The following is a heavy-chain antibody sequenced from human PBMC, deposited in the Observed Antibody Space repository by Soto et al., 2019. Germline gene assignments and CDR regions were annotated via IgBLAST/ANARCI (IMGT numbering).Heavy chain of an antibody. CDR2: IYLGGST. CDR3: ARVGPWVPYYYDSSPYTFENWFDP. V-gene: IGHV4-38-2*01. CDR1: GYSISSGYY. Sequence: SSETLSLTCAVSGYSISSGYYWGWLRQPPGKGLEWIGSIYLGGSTYYNPSLNSRVTLSIDMTNNHVSLILNSVTAADTAVYYCARVGPWVPYYYDSSPYTFENWFDPWGQGTLVTVSS. D-gene: IGHD3-22*01. J-gene: IGHJ5*02.